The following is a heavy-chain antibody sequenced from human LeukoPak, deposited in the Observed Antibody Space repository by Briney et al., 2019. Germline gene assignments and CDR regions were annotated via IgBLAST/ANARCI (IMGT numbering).Heavy chain of an antibody. V-gene: IGHV4-39*01. D-gene: IGHD3-10*01. CDR3: VTMVRGDALLDY. Sequence: PSETLSLTCTVSGDSISSSSYYWGWIRQPPGKGLEWIGSIYYSGSTYYNPSLKSRVTISVDTSKNQFSLKLSSVTAADTAVYYCVTMVRGDALLDYWGQGTLVTVSS. CDR2: IYYSGST. J-gene: IGHJ4*02. CDR1: GDSISSSSYY.